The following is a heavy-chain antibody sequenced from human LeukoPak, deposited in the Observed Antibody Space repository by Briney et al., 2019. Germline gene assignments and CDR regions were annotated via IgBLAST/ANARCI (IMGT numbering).Heavy chain of an antibody. V-gene: IGHV4-34*01. Sequence: PSETLSLTCAVYGGSISDYYWSWIRQAPGKGLEWIGEITHSGTTNYNPSLKSRVTMSVDPSKNQFSLKLSSVTAADTAVYYCARYYCSGGGCYSLADYWGQGNMVTVSS. D-gene: IGHD2-15*01. CDR3: ARYYCSGGGCYSLADY. CDR2: ITHSGTT. CDR1: GGSISDYY. J-gene: IGHJ4*02.